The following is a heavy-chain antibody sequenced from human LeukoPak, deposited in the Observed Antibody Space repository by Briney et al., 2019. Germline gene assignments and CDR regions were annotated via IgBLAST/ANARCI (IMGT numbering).Heavy chain of an antibody. D-gene: IGHD2-21*02. CDR2: IYYSGST. Sequence: SETLSLTCTVSGVSISSGDYYWSWIRQPPGKGLEWIGYIYYSGSTYYNPSLKSRVTISVDTSKNQFSLKLSSVTAADTAVYYCASDPQVYCGGDCYSKSNAFDIWGQGTMVTVSS. V-gene: IGHV4-30-4*01. CDR3: ASDPQVYCGGDCYSKSNAFDI. J-gene: IGHJ3*02. CDR1: GVSISSGDYY.